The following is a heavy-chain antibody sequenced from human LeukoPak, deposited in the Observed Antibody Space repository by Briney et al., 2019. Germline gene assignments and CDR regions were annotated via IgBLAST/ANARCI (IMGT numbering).Heavy chain of an antibody. D-gene: IGHD3-3*01. CDR1: GYTFTTYG. Sequence: GASVKVSCKASGYTFTTYGISWVRQVPGQGLEWMGWISPYNGNTNYAQKLQGRVTMTTDTSTSTAYMELRSLRSDDTAVYYCARDQGTIFGSAAYYFDYWGQGTLVTVSS. CDR3: ARDQGTIFGSAAYYFDY. J-gene: IGHJ4*02. CDR2: ISPYNGNT. V-gene: IGHV1-18*01.